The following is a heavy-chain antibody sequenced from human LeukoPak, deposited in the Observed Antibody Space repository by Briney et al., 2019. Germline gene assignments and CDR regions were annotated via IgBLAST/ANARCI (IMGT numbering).Heavy chain of an antibody. CDR2: MSPNSGNT. V-gene: IGHV1-8*01. CDR1: GYTFTSYD. D-gene: IGHD3-22*01. Sequence: ASVTVSCKASGYTFTSYDINWVRQAPGQGIEWMGWMSPNSGNTGYAQKFQGRVTMSTDTSTSTAYMELRSLRSDDTAVYYCARDTAYYDSSGYSHDAFDIWGQGTMVTVSS. J-gene: IGHJ3*02. CDR3: ARDTAYYDSSGYSHDAFDI.